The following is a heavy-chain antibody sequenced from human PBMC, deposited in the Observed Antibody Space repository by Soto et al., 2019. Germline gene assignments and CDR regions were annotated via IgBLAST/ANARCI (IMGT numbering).Heavy chain of an antibody. CDR1: GDSIISGYY. J-gene: IGHJ4*02. CDR3: VREGCSGGSCYSGYNLGIDY. V-gene: IGHV4-38-2*02. CDR2: IYHSGTT. D-gene: IGHD2-15*01. Sequence: SETLSLTCAVSGDSIISGYYWAWIRQPPGKGLEWIGSIYHSGTTYYNPSLKSRVTISVDTSKDQFSLKLRSVTAADTAVYYCVREGCSGGSCYSGYNLGIDYWGPGILVTVSS.